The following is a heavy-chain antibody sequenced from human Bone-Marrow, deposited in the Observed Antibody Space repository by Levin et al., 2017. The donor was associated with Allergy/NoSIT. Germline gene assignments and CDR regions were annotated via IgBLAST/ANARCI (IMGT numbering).Heavy chain of an antibody. CDR3: ASCGGYCSSTSWNEDYYYYMDV. CDR1: GGTFSSYA. Sequence: KISCKASGGTFSSYAISWVRQAPGQGLEWMGGIIPIFGTANYAQKFQGRVTITADESTSTAYMELSSLRSEDTAVYYCASCGGYCSSTSWNEDYYYYMDVWGKGTTVTVSS. D-gene: IGHD2-2*01. V-gene: IGHV1-69*01. CDR2: IIPIFGTA. J-gene: IGHJ6*03.